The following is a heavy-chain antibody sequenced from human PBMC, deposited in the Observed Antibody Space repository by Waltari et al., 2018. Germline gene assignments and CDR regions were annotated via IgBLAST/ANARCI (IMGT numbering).Heavy chain of an antibody. CDR1: GGSFSGYY. J-gene: IGHJ4*02. CDR2: IYYSGST. V-gene: IGHV4-34*01. D-gene: IGHD3-9*01. CDR3: ARGHYDILTGLFHYFDY. Sequence: QVQLQQWGAGLLKPSETLSLTCAVYGGSFSGYYWSWIRQPPGKGLEWIGYIYYSGSTYYNPSLKSRVTISVDTSKNQFSLKLSSVTAADTAVYYCARGHYDILTGLFHYFDYWGQGTLVTVSS.